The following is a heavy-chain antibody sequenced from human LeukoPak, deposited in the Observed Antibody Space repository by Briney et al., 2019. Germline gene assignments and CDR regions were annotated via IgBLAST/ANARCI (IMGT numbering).Heavy chain of an antibody. V-gene: IGHV3-23*01. J-gene: IGHJ5*02. Sequence: GGSLRLSCAASGFTFSSYAMSWVRQAPGKGLEWVSAISGSGGSTYYADSVKGRFTISRDNSKNTLYLQMNSLRAEDAAVYYCAKDLSTPAIVVVPAAHYGAWGQGTLVTVSS. CDR3: AKDLSTPAIVVVPAAHYGA. CDR1: GFTFSSYA. D-gene: IGHD2-2*01. CDR2: ISGSGGST.